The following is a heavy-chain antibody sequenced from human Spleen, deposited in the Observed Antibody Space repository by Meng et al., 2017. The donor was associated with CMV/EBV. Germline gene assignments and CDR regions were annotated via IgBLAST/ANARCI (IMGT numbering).Heavy chain of an antibody. CDR2: ISSSSSYI. V-gene: IGHV3-21*01. J-gene: IGHJ4*02. Sequence: MHWLRQGPGKGLEWVSSISSSSSYIYYADSVKGRFTISRDNAKNSLYLQMNSLRAEDTAVYYCARDLGQLVSMGSGLFDYWGQGTLVTVSS. D-gene: IGHD3-10*01. CDR3: ARDLGQLVSMGSGLFDY.